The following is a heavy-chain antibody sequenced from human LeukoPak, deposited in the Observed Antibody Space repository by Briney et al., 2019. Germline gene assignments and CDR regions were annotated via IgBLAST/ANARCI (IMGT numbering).Heavy chain of an antibody. CDR2: FDPENDAA. CDR1: GYTLTKLS. J-gene: IGHJ6*03. Sequence: ASVKVSCKVFGYTLTKLSIHWVRQPPGKGPEWMGGFDPENDAAIYAQTFQGRVTMTQDTSTDTAYMELSRLKFDDTAIYYCAAVRGDHCSDSSCSQEGKNYYYYMDVWGKGTTVTVSS. D-gene: IGHD2-2*01. CDR3: AAVRGDHCSDSSCSQEGKNYYYYMDV. V-gene: IGHV1-24*01.